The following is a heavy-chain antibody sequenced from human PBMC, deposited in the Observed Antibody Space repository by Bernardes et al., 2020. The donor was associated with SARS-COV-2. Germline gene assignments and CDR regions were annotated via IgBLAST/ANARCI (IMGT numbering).Heavy chain of an antibody. Sequence: GGSLRLSCAATGFTFSSYGMHWVRQAPGKGLEWVAVISYDGSNKYYADSVKGRFTISRDNSKNTLYLQMNSLRAEDTAVYYCAKAYSGSYPSGFDPWGQGTLVTVSS. V-gene: IGHV3-30*18. CDR1: GFTFSSYG. J-gene: IGHJ5*02. D-gene: IGHD1-26*01. CDR2: ISYDGSNK. CDR3: AKAYSGSYPSGFDP.